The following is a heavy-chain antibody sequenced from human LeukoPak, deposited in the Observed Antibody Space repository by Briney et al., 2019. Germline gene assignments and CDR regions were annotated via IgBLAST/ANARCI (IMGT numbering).Heavy chain of an antibody. J-gene: IGHJ6*02. Sequence: PGGSLRLSCAASGFTFSSYSMNWVRQAPGKGLEWVSSISSSSSYIYYADSVKGRFTISRDNAKNSLYLQMNSLRAEDTAVYYCARDSSGWSYYYGMDVWGQGTTVTVSS. CDR1: GFTFSSYS. CDR3: ARDSSGWSYYYGMDV. V-gene: IGHV3-21*04. CDR2: ISSSSSYI. D-gene: IGHD6-19*01.